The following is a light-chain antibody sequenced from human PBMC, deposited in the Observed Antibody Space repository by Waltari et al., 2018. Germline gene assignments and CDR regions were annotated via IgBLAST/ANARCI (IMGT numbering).Light chain of an antibody. V-gene: IGKV3-20*01. CDR2: GAS. Sequence: EIVLTQSPGTLSLSPGARATLSCRASQTVNNIYLAWFQHKPGQPPRLLIYGASSRATGIPDRFSGSGSGTDFTLIISRLEPEDVAVYYCQQCGTSPYNFGQGTKLEIK. CDR1: QTVNNIY. CDR3: QQCGTSPYN. J-gene: IGKJ2*01.